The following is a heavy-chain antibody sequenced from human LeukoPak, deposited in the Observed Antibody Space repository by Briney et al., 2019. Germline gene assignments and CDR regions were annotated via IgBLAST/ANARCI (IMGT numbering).Heavy chain of an antibody. V-gene: IGHV4-59*08. Sequence: NTSETLSLTCTVSGGSISSYYWSWIRQPPGKGLEWIGYIYYSGSTNYNPSLKSRVTISVDTSKNQFSLKLSSVTAADTAVYYCARRPRYGGYYDYWGQGTLVTVSS. J-gene: IGHJ4*02. CDR2: IYYSGST. D-gene: IGHD1-26*01. CDR1: GGSISSYY. CDR3: ARRPRYGGYYDY.